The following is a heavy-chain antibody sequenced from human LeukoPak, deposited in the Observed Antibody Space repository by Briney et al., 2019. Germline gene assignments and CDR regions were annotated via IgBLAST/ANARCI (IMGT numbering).Heavy chain of an antibody. D-gene: IGHD3-22*01. V-gene: IGHV3-23*01. Sequence: PGGSLRLSCAASGFTFSSYAMSWVRQAPGKGLEWVSGISGSGGSTYYADSVKGRFTISRDNSKNTLYLQMNSLRAEDTAVYYCAKGPYDSSGYYYYYYMDVWGKGTTVTISS. CDR1: GFTFSSYA. CDR3: AKGPYDSSGYYYYYYMDV. J-gene: IGHJ6*03. CDR2: ISGSGGST.